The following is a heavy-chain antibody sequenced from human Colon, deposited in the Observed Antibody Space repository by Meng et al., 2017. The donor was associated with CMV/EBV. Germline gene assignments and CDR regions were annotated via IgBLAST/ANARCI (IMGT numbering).Heavy chain of an antibody. CDR2: MKEDGSEI. CDR3: AKGGSSRFES. Sequence: GGFLRLSCAASGFIFSAYTMSWVRQAPGKGLEWVARMKEDGSEIYYVDSVKGRFTISRDNAKKTLYLQINSLRAEDTAVYYCAKGGSSRFESWGQGTLVTVSS. D-gene: IGHD6-19*01. V-gene: IGHV3-7*01. J-gene: IGHJ4*02. CDR1: GFIFSAYT.